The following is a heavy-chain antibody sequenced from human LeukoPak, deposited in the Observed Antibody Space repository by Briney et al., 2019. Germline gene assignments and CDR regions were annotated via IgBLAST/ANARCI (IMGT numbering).Heavy chain of an antibody. Sequence: SVKVSCKASGGTFSSYAISWVRQAPGQGLEWMGGIIPIFGTANYAQKFQGRVTITADESTSTAYMELSSLRSEDTAVYYCARDYYGSGSPHYGMDVWGQGTTVTVSS. CDR2: IIPIFGTA. D-gene: IGHD3-10*01. V-gene: IGHV1-69*13. CDR3: ARDYYGSGSPHYGMDV. CDR1: GGTFSSYA. J-gene: IGHJ6*02.